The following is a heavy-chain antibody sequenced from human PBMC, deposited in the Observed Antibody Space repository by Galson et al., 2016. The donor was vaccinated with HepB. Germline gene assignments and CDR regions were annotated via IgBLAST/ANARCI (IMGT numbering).Heavy chain of an antibody. CDR3: AREYGQRVNFDC. CDR2: IDRSSSTI. Sequence: SLRLSCAASEFTFSSHSMNWVRQAPGRGLEWVSYIDRSSSTIYYADSVKGRFTISRDNAKNSLCLQMNSLRVEDTAVYYCAREYGQRVNFDCWGQGTLVTVSS. D-gene: IGHD3-10*01. J-gene: IGHJ4*02. V-gene: IGHV3-48*01. CDR1: EFTFSSHS.